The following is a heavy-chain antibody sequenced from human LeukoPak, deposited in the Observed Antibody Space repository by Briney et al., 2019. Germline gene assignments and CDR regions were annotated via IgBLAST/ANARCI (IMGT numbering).Heavy chain of an antibody. Sequence: SETLSLTCTVSGGSISSSSYYWGCIRQPPGKGLEWIGSIYYSGSTNYNPSLKSRVTISVDTSKNQFSLKLSSVTAADTAVYYCARAPYYDILTGPRLKGNRYFDYWGQGTLVTVSS. CDR1: GGSISSSSYY. J-gene: IGHJ4*02. CDR2: IYYSGST. D-gene: IGHD3-9*01. CDR3: ARAPYYDILTGPRLKGNRYFDY. V-gene: IGHV4-39*07.